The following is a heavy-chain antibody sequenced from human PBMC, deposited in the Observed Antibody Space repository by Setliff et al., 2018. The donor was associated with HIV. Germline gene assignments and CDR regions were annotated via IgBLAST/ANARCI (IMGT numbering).Heavy chain of an antibody. CDR3: ARHLLRGYIYIVFDY. Sequence: ETLSLTCAVSASSISSDYCWGWIRQPPGKRLEWIGSTHHSGSTYYNPSLNSRVTISVDTSKNHFSLKLRSVTAADTAVYYCARHLLRGYIYIVFDYWGQGTLVTVSS. V-gene: IGHV4-38-2*01. J-gene: IGHJ4*02. CDR1: ASSISSDYC. CDR2: THHSGST. D-gene: IGHD5-18*01.